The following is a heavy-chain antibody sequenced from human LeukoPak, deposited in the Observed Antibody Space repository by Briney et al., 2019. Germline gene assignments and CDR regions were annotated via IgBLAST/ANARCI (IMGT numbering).Heavy chain of an antibody. CDR1: GYTFTSYD. CDR2: IIPIFGTA. J-gene: IGHJ4*02. Sequence: SVKVSCKASGYTFTSYDISWVRQAPGQGLEWMGGIIPIFGTANYAQKFQGRVTITADESTSTAYMELSSLRSEDTAVYYCARRRGSGWLPFDYWGQGTLVTVSS. D-gene: IGHD6-19*01. CDR3: ARRRGSGWLPFDY. V-gene: IGHV1-69*13.